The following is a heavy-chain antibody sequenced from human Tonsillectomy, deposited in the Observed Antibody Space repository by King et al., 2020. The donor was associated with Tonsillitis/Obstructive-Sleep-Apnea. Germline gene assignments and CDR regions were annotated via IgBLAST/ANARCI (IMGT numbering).Heavy chain of an antibody. CDR3: AKGGVVPADSKYYYYYYMDV. CDR2: ISWDGGST. Sequence: VKLVESGGVVVQPGGSLRLSCAASGFTFDDYSMHWVRQAPGKGLEWVSLISWDGGSTYYADSVKGRFTISRDNSKNSLSLQMNSLRTEDTALYYCAKGGVVPADSKYYYYYYMDVWGKGTTVTVSS. V-gene: IGHV3-43*01. D-gene: IGHD2-2*01. J-gene: IGHJ6*03. CDR1: GFTFDDYS.